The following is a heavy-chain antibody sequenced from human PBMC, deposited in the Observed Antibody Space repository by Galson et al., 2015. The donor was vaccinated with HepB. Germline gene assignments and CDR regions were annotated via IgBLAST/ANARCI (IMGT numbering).Heavy chain of an antibody. V-gene: IGHV1-58*01. Sequence: SVKVSCKASGFTFTSSAVQWVRQARGQRLEWIGWIVVGSGNTNYAQKFQERVTITRDMSTSTAYMELSSLRSEDTAVYYCAAHYYDSSGYYYGYFDYWGQGTLVTVSS. J-gene: IGHJ4*02. CDR2: IVVGSGNT. D-gene: IGHD3-22*01. CDR1: GFTFTSSA. CDR3: AAHYYDSSGYYYGYFDY.